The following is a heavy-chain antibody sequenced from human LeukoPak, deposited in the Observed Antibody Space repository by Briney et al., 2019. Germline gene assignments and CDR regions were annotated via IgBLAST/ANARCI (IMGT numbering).Heavy chain of an antibody. V-gene: IGHV4-59*01. CDR1: GGSFSGYY. CDR2: IHYSGST. J-gene: IGHJ4*02. Sequence: SETLSLTCAVYGGSFSGYYWSWIRQPPGKGLEWIGYIHYSGSTNYNPSLKSRVTMSVDTSKTQFSLKLSSGTAADTAVYYCARYRYTSGGYYFDYWGQGTLVTVSS. D-gene: IGHD6-19*01. CDR3: ARYRYTSGGYYFDY.